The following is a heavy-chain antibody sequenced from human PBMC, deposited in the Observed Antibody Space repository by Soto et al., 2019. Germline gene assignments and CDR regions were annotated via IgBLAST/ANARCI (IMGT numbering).Heavy chain of an antibody. CDR3: AKPGGLVIDFYYYYMDV. D-gene: IGHD3-9*01. CDR1: GFTFSSYA. V-gene: IGHV3-23*01. CDR2: ISGSGGST. Sequence: GGSLRLSCAASGFTFSSYAMSWVRQAPGKGLEWVSAISGSGGSTYYADSVKGRFTISRDNSKNTLYLQMNSLRAEDTAVYYCAKPGGLVIDFYYYYMDVWGKGTKVTGSS. J-gene: IGHJ6*03.